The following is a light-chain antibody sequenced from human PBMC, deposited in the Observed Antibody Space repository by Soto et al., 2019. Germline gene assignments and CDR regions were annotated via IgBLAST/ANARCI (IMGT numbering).Light chain of an antibody. CDR3: QHYNSYSEA. V-gene: IGKV1-5*03. Sequence: DIQMTQSPSSLSASVGDRVTITCRASQTISNYLNWYQQQPGKAPKLLIYKASTLKSGVPSRFSGSGSGTEFTLTISSLQPDDFATYYCQHYNSYSEAFGQGTKVDIK. J-gene: IGKJ1*01. CDR1: QTISNY. CDR2: KAS.